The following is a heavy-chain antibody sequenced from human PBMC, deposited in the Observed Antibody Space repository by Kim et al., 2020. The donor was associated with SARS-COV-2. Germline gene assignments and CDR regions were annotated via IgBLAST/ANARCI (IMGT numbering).Heavy chain of an antibody. CDR3: ARQRGYDFDM. V-gene: IGHV3-23*01. CDR2: VTGTGSKT. CDR1: GFTFSSYA. D-gene: IGHD1-1*01. J-gene: IGHJ3*02. Sequence: GGSLRLSCAASGFTFSSYAMSWVRQAPGKGLEWVSSVTGTGSKTYYADSVRGRFTISRDNSKNALYVQMNSLRAEYTALYYCARQRGYDFDMWGQGTMVTVSS.